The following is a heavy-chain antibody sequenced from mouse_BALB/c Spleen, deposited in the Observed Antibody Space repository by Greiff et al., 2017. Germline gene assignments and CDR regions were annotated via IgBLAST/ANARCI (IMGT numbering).Heavy chain of an antibody. CDR1: GFTFTDTS. J-gene: IGHJ4*01. CDR3: ASYYGNYKAMDY. D-gene: IGHD2-1*01. V-gene: IGHV14-3*02. Sequence: EVQLQQSGAELVKPGASVKLSCTASGFTFTDTSMHWVKQRPEQGLEWIGRIDPGNGNTKYNPNFKGKATITADTSSNTAYLQLSSLTSEDAAVDYCASYYGNYKAMDYWGQGTSVTVSS. CDR2: IDPGNGNT.